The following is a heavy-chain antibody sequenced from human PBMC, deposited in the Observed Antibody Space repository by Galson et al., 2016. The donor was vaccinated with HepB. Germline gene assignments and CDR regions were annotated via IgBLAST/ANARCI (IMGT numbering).Heavy chain of an antibody. CDR3: AKFDFHGGVCLDY. Sequence: LSLTCAAYVGSFSEYYWNWIRQSPGKGLEWIGEINHTGTTKYNPSLKSRVTISVDTSKKELSLKLTSVTAADTAVYYCAKFDFHGGVCLDYWGQGALVTVAA. V-gene: IGHV4-34*01. D-gene: IGHD2-8*02. J-gene: IGHJ4*02. CDR2: INHTGTT. CDR1: VGSFSEYY.